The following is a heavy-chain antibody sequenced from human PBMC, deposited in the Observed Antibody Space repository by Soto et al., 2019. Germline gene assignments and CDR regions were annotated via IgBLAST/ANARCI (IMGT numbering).Heavy chain of an antibody. D-gene: IGHD3-9*01. CDR2: TYYRSKWYN. V-gene: IGHV6-1*01. J-gene: IGHJ4*02. Sequence: PSQTLSLTCAISGDSVSSNSAAWNWIRQSPSRGLEWLGRTYYRSKWYNDYAVSVKSRITINPDTSKNQFSLQLNSVTPEDTAVYYCARGTGYYNILTGYSNTPAFDYWGQGTLVTVSS. CDR1: GDSVSSNSAA. CDR3: ARGTGYYNILTGYSNTPAFDY.